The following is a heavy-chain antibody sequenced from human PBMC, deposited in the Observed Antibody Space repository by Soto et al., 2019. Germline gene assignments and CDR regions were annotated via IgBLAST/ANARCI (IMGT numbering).Heavy chain of an antibody. Sequence: PSETLSLTCTVYGGSFSDYFWAWIRQPPGKGLEWIGEIRHSGSTRYNPSLESRVTISVDTSRNQFSLKLNSVTAADTAVYYCARGHPINYYGIGGYYYFDYWGQGTLVTVSS. CDR3: ARGHPINYYGIGGYYYFDY. D-gene: IGHD3-22*01. CDR1: GGSFSDYF. J-gene: IGHJ4*02. CDR2: IRHSGST. V-gene: IGHV4-34*01.